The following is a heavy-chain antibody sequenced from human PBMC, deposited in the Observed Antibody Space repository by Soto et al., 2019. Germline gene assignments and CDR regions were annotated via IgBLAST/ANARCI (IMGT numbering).Heavy chain of an antibody. Sequence: SETLSLTCTVAGGYISGSSCYWGWIRQPPGKGLEWIGSIYYSGRAYYNPSLKSRVTMSVDTSKNQLSLKISSVTAADTSVYYCARIVVIPAAPDYYNYYGVDVWGQGTTVTVSS. CDR1: GGYISGSSCY. J-gene: IGHJ6*02. CDR3: ARIVVIPAAPDYYNYYGVDV. CDR2: IYYSGRA. D-gene: IGHD2-2*01. V-gene: IGHV4-39*01.